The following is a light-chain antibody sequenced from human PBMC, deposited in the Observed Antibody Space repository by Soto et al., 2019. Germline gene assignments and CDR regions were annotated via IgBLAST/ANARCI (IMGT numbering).Light chain of an antibody. CDR2: TAS. V-gene: IGKV1-39*01. Sequence: DIQMTQSPSSLSASVGDRVTITCRASQSISRFLNWYQQKPGKAPKLLIYTASSLQSAVPSRFSGSGSGTDVTLTISSLQPEDFATYYCQQSCSTPPTFGQGTKVDI. CDR3: QQSCSTPPT. CDR1: QSISRF. J-gene: IGKJ1*01.